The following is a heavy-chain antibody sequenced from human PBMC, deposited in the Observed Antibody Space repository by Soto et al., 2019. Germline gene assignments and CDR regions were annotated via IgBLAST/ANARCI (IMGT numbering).Heavy chain of an antibody. CDR3: ASPAVAGEIKH. Sequence: SETLSLTCTVSGGSISSYYWSWIRQPPGKGLEWIGYIYYSGSTNYNPSLKSRVTISVDTSKNQFSLKLSSVTAADTAVYYCASPAVAGEIKHWGQGTLVTVSS. CDR1: GGSISSYY. D-gene: IGHD6-19*01. CDR2: IYYSGST. J-gene: IGHJ4*02. V-gene: IGHV4-59*08.